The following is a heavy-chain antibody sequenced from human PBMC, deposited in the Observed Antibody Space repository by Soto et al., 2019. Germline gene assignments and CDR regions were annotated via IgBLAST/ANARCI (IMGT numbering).Heavy chain of an antibody. CDR3: ACVEYQDSRGLFQH. V-gene: IGHV1-69*01. J-gene: IGHJ1*01. Sequence: QVQLVQSGAEVKKPGSSVRVSCKASGGTSSSYAFSWVRQAPGQGLEWMGGIIPKFGTANYAQKFQGRVTITADESTNTAYMELRSLRSDDTAVYDCACVEYQDSRGLFQHWGQGTLGSVSS. D-gene: IGHD3-22*01. CDR2: IIPKFGTA. CDR1: GGTSSSYA.